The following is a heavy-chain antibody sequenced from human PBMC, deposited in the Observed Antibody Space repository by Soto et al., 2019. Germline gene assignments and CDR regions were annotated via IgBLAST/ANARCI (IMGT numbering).Heavy chain of an antibody. D-gene: IGHD5-18*01. V-gene: IGHV1-58*01. CDR3: AKDVKDGYPSWAWFDS. J-gene: IGHJ5*01. CDR1: GFMFTSSA. Sequence: ASVKVSCKTSGFMFTSSAVQWVRQARGQRLEWIGWLVVGSGNTHYAQHFQERVTLTRDMSTGTAYMELNSLRVDDTALYYCAKDVKDGYPSWAWFDSWGLGAQVTVSS. CDR2: LVVGSGNT.